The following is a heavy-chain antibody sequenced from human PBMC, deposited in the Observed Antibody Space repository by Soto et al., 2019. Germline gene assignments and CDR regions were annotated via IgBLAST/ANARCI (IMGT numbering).Heavy chain of an antibody. D-gene: IGHD2-15*01. CDR2: IYYSGST. CDR3: ARQGCSGGSCFFGY. J-gene: IGHJ4*02. V-gene: IGHV4-59*08. CDR1: GGSISSYY. Sequence: PSETLSLTCTVSGGSISSYYWSWTRQPPGKGLEWIGYIYYSGSTNYNPSLKSRVTISVDTSKNQFSLKLSSVTAADTAVYYCARQGCSGGSCFFGYWGQGTLVNVS.